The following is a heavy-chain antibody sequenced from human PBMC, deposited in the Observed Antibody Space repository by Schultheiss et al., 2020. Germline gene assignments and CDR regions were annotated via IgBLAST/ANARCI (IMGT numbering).Heavy chain of an antibody. Sequence: SGPTLVKPTQTLTLTCTFSGFSLSTSGVGVGWIRQPPGKALEWLALIDWDDDKYYSTSLKTRLTISKDTSKNQVVLTMTNMDPVDTATYYCARQYSSGWPYYYDGMDVWGEGTTVT. V-gene: IGHV2-70*12. D-gene: IGHD6-19*01. CDR1: GFSLSTSGVG. CDR2: IDWDDDK. CDR3: ARQYSSGWPYYYDGMDV. J-gene: IGHJ6*02.